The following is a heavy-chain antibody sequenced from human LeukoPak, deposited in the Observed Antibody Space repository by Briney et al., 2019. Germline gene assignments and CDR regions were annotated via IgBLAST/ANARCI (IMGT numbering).Heavy chain of an antibody. CDR2: VSGSGEST. V-gene: IGHV3-23*01. J-gene: IGHJ6*03. CDR3: AKGGAVSSKSITMVRGTRRYSYYMDV. Sequence: GGSLRLFCGASGFTFSSYGMSWVRQAPGKGLEWVSSVSGSGESTYYADSVKGRFTISRDNSKNMLYLQMNSLKAEDTAVYYCAKGGAVSSKSITMVRGTRRYSYYMDVWAKGTTVTISS. CDR1: GFTFSSYG. D-gene: IGHD3-10*01.